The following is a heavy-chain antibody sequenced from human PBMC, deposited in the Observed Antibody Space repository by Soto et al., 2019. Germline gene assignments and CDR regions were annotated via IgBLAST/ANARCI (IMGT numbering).Heavy chain of an antibody. Sequence: QVQLVESGGGVVQPGRSLRLSCAASGFTFSSYAMHWVRQAPGKGLEWVAVISYDGSNKYYADSVKGRFTISRDNSKNTLYLQKNSPRAEDTAVYYWARDPRITIFGVVPKGWFDPWGQGTLVTVSS. CDR2: ISYDGSNK. J-gene: IGHJ5*02. CDR3: ARDPRITIFGVVPKGWFDP. D-gene: IGHD3-3*01. V-gene: IGHV3-30-3*01. CDR1: GFTFSSYA.